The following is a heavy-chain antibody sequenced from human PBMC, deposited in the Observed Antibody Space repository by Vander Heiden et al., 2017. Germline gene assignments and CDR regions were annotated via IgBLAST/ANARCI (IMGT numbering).Heavy chain of an antibody. V-gene: IGHV3-7*01. J-gene: IGHJ4*02. CDR2: IKQDGSEK. CDR1: GFTFDSYG. Sequence: EVQLVESGGGLVQPGGYLRLPCVASGFTFDSYGMGWVRQAPGKGLEWVANIKQDGSEKYYVDSVKGRFTISRDNAKNSLYLQMNSLRAEDTAVYYCARAYSSGPIDYWGQGTLVTVSS. CDR3: ARAYSSGPIDY. D-gene: IGHD6-19*01.